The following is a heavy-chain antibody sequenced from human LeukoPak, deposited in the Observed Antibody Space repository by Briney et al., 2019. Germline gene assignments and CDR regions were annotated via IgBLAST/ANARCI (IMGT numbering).Heavy chain of an antibody. V-gene: IGHV5-51*01. D-gene: IGHD5-18*01. CDR3: ARGVDTAMVTFDY. CDR2: IYPGDSDT. CDR1: GYSFTSYW. Sequence: GESLKISCQGSGYSFTSYWIGWVRQMPGKGLEWMGIIYPGDSDTRYSPSFQGQVTISADKSISTAYLQWSSLKASDTAMYYCARGVDTAMVTFDYWGQGTLVTVSS. J-gene: IGHJ4*02.